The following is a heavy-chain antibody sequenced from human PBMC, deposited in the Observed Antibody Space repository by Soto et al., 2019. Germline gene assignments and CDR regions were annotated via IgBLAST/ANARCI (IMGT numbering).Heavy chain of an antibody. V-gene: IGHV3-30*18. CDR1: GFTFSSYG. D-gene: IGHD2-15*01. J-gene: IGHJ6*02. CDR2: ISYDGSNK. CDR3: AKDLHWSCSGGNCGGMDV. Sequence: GGSLRLSCAASGFTFSSYGMHWVRQAPGKGLEWVAVISYDGSNKYYADSVKGRFTISRDNSKNTLYLQMNSLRAEDTAVYYCAKDLHWSCSGGNCGGMDVWGQGTTVTVSS.